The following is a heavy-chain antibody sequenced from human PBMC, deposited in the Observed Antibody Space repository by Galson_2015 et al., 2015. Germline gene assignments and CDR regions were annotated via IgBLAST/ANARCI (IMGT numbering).Heavy chain of an antibody. V-gene: IGHV3-33*01. CDR3: AREGYQLLLSNWFDP. D-gene: IGHD2-2*01. CDR2: IWYDGSNK. CDR1: GFTFSSYG. J-gene: IGHJ5*02. Sequence: SLRLSCAASGFTFSSYGMHWVRQAPGKGLEWVAVIWYDGSNKYYADSVKGRFTISRDNSKNTLYLQMNSLRAEDTAVYYCAREGYQLLLSNWFDPWGQGTLVTVSS.